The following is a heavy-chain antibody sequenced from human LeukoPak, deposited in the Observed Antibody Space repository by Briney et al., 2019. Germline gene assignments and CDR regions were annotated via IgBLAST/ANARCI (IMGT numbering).Heavy chain of an antibody. Sequence: ASVKVSCKASGYTFTSYCISWVRQAPGQGLEWMGWISAYNGNTNYAQKLQGRVTMTTDTSTSTAYMKLRSLRSDDTAVYYCARDHTMVPGVHHGIDTWGKGTTVTVSS. V-gene: IGHV1-18*04. D-gene: IGHD3-10*01. J-gene: IGHJ6*04. CDR2: ISAYNGNT. CDR3: ARDHTMVPGVHHGIDT. CDR1: GYTFTSYC.